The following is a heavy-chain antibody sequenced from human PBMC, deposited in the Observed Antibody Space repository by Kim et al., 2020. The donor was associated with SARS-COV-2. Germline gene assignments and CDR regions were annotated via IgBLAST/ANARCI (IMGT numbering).Heavy chain of an antibody. CDR3: ARDPKTQGIAAAGYYYYGMDV. J-gene: IGHJ6*02. D-gene: IGHD6-13*01. Sequence: GESLKISCKGSGYSFTSYWISWVRQMPGKGLEWIGRIDPSDSYTNYSPSFQGHVTISADKSISTAYLQWSSLKASDTAMYYCARDPKTQGIAAAGYYYYGMDVWGQGTTVTVSS. CDR1: GYSFTSYW. V-gene: IGHV5-10-1*01. CDR2: IDPSDSYT.